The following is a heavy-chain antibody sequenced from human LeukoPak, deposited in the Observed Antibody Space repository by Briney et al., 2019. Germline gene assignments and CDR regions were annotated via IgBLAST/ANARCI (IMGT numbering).Heavy chain of an antibody. J-gene: IGHJ6*03. CDR1: GGSFSGYY. V-gene: IGHV4-34*01. CDR2: INHSGSA. CDR3: ARKPAPRYSSSSTYYYYYYMDV. D-gene: IGHD6-6*01. Sequence: SETLSLTCAVYGGSFSGYYWSRIRQPPGKGLEWIGEINHSGSANYNPSLKSRVTISVDPSKNQFSLKLSSVTAADTAVYYCARKPAPRYSSSSTYYYYYYMDVWGKGTTVTVSS.